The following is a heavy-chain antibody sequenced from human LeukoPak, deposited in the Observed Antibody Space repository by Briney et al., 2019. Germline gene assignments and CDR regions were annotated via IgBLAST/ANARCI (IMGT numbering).Heavy chain of an antibody. CDR3: ARGLIGYSYGFSGFDP. CDR1: HYSISSNYY. D-gene: IGHD5-18*01. J-gene: IGHJ5*02. V-gene: IGHV4-38-2*02. CDR2: IYHSGST. Sequence: PSETLSLTCTVSHYSISSNYYWGWIRQPPGKGLEWIGSIYHSGSTYYNPSLKSRVTISVDTSKNQFSLKLSSVTAADTAVYYCARGLIGYSYGFSGFDPWGQGTLVTVSS.